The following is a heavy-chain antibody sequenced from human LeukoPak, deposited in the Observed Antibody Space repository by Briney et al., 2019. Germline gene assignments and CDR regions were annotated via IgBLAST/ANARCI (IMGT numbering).Heavy chain of an antibody. CDR3: ARDHWLFSSKTWYYYGMDV. V-gene: IGHV4-59*01. CDR2: IYYSGST. CDR1: GGSISSYY. J-gene: IGHJ6*02. Sequence: PSETLSLTCTVSGGSISSYYWSWIRQPPGKGLEWIGYIYYSGSTNYNPSLKSRVTISVDTSKNLFSLILTSVSASDTAIYYCARDHWLFSSKTWYYYGMDVWGQGTTVTVSS. D-gene: IGHD3-9*01.